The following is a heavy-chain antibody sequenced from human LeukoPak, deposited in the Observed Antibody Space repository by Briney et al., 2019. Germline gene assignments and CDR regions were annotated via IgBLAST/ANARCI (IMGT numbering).Heavy chain of an antibody. CDR3: ARDPYSSSWSYGMDV. Sequence: GGSPRLSSTASGFTLSNYLMSTVRHTPEKRLERVANIKQGGSDKVYLDSVKGRFTIPRDNAQTSLYLHMNSQRAEDTAVYYCARDPYSSSWSYGMDVWGQGTTVTVSS. CDR1: GFTLSNYL. D-gene: IGHD6-13*01. V-gene: IGHV3-7*05. J-gene: IGHJ6*02. CDR2: IKQGGSDK.